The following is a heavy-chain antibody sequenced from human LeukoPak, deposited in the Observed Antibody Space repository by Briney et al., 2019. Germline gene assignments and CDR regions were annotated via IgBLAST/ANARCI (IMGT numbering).Heavy chain of an antibody. CDR3: ARHGGVYSSWFDP. V-gene: IGHV4-34*01. CDR2: INHSGST. D-gene: IGHD3-16*01. CDR1: GGSFRGYY. Sequence: SETLSLTCAVYGGSFRGYYWSWIRQPPGKGLEWIGEINHSGSTNYNPSLKSRVTISVDTSKNQFSLKLSSVTAADTAVYYCARHGGVYSSWFDPWGQGTLVTVSS. J-gene: IGHJ5*02.